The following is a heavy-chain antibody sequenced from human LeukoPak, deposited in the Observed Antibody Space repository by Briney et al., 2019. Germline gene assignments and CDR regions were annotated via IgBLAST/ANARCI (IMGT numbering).Heavy chain of an antibody. CDR1: GFTFSSYA. D-gene: IGHD2-8*01. V-gene: IGHV3-23*01. Sequence: GGSLRLSCAASGFTFSSYAMSWVRQAPGKGLEWVSAISGSGGSTYYADSVKGRFTISRDNSKNTLYLQMNSLRAEDTAVYYCAKEDAVYAMNTVHAFDYWGQGTLVTVSS. CDR2: ISGSGGST. J-gene: IGHJ4*02. CDR3: AKEDAVYAMNTVHAFDY.